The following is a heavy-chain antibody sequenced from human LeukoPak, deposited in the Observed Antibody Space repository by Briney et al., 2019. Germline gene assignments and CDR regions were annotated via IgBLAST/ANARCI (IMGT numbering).Heavy chain of an antibody. J-gene: IGHJ4*02. Sequence: GGTLRLSCAASGFTFSSYGMSWVRQAPGKGLEWVSYIRSSGDIIHYADSVKGRFTISRDDAKNSLYLQMNSLRAEDTAVYYCARGGVCSGGNCYATLYDYWGQGTLVTVSS. D-gene: IGHD2-15*01. CDR1: GFTFSSYG. V-gene: IGHV3-48*04. CDR2: IRSSGDII. CDR3: ARGGVCSGGNCYATLYDY.